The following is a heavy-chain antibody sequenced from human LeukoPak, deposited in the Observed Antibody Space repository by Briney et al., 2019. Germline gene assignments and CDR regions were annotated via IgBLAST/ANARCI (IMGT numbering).Heavy chain of an antibody. D-gene: IGHD1-26*01. Sequence: GASVKVSCKASGGTFSSYAISWVRQAPGQGLEWMGRIIPILGIANYAQKFQGRVTITADKSTSTAYMELSSLRSEDTAVYYCASASGSYYVFGYWGQGTLVTVSS. CDR1: GGTFSSYA. CDR3: ASASGSYYVFGY. J-gene: IGHJ4*02. CDR2: IIPILGIA. V-gene: IGHV1-69*04.